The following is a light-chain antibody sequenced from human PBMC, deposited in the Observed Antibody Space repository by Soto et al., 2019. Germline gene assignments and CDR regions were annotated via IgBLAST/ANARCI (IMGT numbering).Light chain of an antibody. CDR2: SAS. CDR3: QQADSFPIT. Sequence: DIQLTQSPDSLSASVGDRVTITCRASQTIRTFLSWYQQKSGKAPKVLIYSASTLQSGVPSRFSGSGSGTDFTLTISSLQPEDFATYYCQQADSFPITFGQGTRLEIK. J-gene: IGKJ5*01. CDR1: QTIRTF. V-gene: IGKV1-39*01.